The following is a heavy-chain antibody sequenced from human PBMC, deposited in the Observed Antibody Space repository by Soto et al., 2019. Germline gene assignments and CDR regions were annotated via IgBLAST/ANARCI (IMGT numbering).Heavy chain of an antibody. D-gene: IGHD6-19*01. CDR3: AKPLGYSSGPLDY. CDR2: ISYDGSNK. Sequence: LRLSCAASGFTFSSYGMHWVRQAPGKGLEWVAVISYDGSNKYYADSVKGRFTISRDNSKNTLYLQMNSLRAEDAAVYYCAKPLGYSSGPLDYWGQGTLVTVSS. V-gene: IGHV3-30*18. CDR1: GFTFSSYG. J-gene: IGHJ4*02.